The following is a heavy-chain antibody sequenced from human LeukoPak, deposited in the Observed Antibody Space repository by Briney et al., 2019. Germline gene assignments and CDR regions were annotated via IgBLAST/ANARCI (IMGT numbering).Heavy chain of an antibody. Sequence: GGSLRLSCAASGFTFSNAWMSWVRQAPGKGLEWVGRIKSKTDGGTTDYAAPVKGRFTISRDDSKNTLYLQMNSLKTEDTAVYYCTTDPQYCSGGSCYLYYFVYWGQGTLVTVSS. J-gene: IGHJ4*02. D-gene: IGHD2-15*01. CDR1: GFTFSNAW. CDR3: TTDPQYCSGGSCYLYYFVY. V-gene: IGHV3-15*01. CDR2: IKSKTDGGTT.